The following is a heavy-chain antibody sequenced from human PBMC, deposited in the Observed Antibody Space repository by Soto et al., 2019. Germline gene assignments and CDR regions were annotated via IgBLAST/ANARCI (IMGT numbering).Heavy chain of an antibody. CDR1: GFTCSSYD. J-gene: IGHJ6*04. CDR2: IGTAGDT. Sequence: EVQLVESGGGLVQPGGSLRLSCAASGFTCSSYDMHWVRQATGKGLEWVSAIGTAGDTYYPGSVKGRFTISRENAKNSLYLQMNSLRAGDTAVYYCARASGTYYDFWSGYSGWMDVWGKGTTVTVSS. CDR3: ARASGTYYDFWSGYSGWMDV. D-gene: IGHD3-3*01. V-gene: IGHV3-13*01.